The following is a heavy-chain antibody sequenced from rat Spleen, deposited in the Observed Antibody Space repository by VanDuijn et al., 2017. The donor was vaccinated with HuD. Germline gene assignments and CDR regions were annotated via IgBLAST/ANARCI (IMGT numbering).Heavy chain of an antibody. J-gene: IGHJ4*01. Sequence: EVQLVESGGGLVQPGRSLKLSCVASGFTFNNYWMTWIRQAPGKGLEWVASITNTGGSTFYPDSVKGRFTISRDNAKSTLYLQMNSLRSEDTATYYCTRRKLPGYNQGNYYVMDAWGQGASVTVSS. CDR3: TRRKLPGYNQGNYYVMDA. D-gene: IGHD1-4*01. CDR2: ITNTGGST. CDR1: GFTFNNYW. V-gene: IGHV5-31*01.